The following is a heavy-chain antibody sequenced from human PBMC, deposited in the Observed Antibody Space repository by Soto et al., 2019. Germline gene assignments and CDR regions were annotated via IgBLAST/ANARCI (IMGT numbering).Heavy chain of an antibody. J-gene: IGHJ4*02. Sequence: SETLSLTCTVSGGSISSYYWSWIRQPPGKGLEWIGYIYYSGSTNYNPSLKSRVTISVDTSKNQFSLKLSSVTAADTAVYYCARNWRYYDYVWGSYGYYFAYWGQGTLVTVSS. CDR2: IYYSGST. CDR1: GGSISSYY. V-gene: IGHV4-59*01. CDR3: ARNWRYYDYVWGSYGYYFAY. D-gene: IGHD3-16*01.